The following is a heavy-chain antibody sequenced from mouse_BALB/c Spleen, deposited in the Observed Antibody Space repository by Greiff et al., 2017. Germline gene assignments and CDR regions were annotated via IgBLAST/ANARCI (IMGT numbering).Heavy chain of an antibody. J-gene: IGHJ4*01. CDR1: GFTFSDYY. CDR3: ARQRATVNAMDY. V-gene: IGHV5-4*02. D-gene: IGHD1-1*01. CDR2: ISDGGSYT. Sequence: EVKLVESGGGLVKPGGSLKLSCAASGFTFSDYYMYWVRQTPEKRLEWVATISDGGSYTYYPDSVKGRFTISRDNAKNTLYLQMSSLKSEDTAMYYCARQRATVNAMDYWGQGTSVTVSS.